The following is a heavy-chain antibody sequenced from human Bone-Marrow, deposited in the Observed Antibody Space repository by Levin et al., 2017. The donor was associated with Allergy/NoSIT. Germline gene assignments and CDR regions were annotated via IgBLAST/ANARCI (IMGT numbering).Heavy chain of an antibody. CDR3: VRDGRTGYNFDS. CDR1: GFSFKDHA. J-gene: IGHJ4*02. CDR2: IWHDGSNK. V-gene: IGHV3-33*01. Sequence: SCAASGFSFKDHAIHWVRQAPGKGLEWVSMIWHDGSNKYYADSVRGRFTTSRDNSKNTLYLEINNLRAEDTALYFCVRDGRTGYNFDSWGQGTLVTVSS. D-gene: IGHD5-24*01.